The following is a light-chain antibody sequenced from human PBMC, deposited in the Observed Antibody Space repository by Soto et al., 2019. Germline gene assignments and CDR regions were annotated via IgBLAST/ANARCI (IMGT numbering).Light chain of an antibody. Sequence: DIVMTQSPATLSVSPGERVTLSCRASQSVSSNVAWYQHKAGQAPRLLIFGASTRATGIPARFSGSGSGTEFTLTISSLQSEDFAVYYCQHYNNWPPWTFGQGTKVEIK. CDR1: QSVSSN. J-gene: IGKJ1*01. CDR2: GAS. V-gene: IGKV3-15*01. CDR3: QHYNNWPPWT.